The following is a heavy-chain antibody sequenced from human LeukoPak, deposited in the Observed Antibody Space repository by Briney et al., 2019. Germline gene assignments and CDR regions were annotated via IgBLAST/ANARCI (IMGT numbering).Heavy chain of an antibody. CDR3: ARYMRGHGEMKGRYYFDY. D-gene: IGHD3-10*01. CDR1: GYFFTSYW. J-gene: IGHJ4*02. CDR2: IYPGDSDT. V-gene: IGHV5-51*01. Sequence: GESLKIPCKGSGYFFTSYWIGWVRQMPGKGLEWMGIIYPGDSDTRYSPSSQGQVTISADKSISTAYLQWSSLEASDTAMYYCARYMRGHGEMKGRYYFDYWGQGTLVTVSS.